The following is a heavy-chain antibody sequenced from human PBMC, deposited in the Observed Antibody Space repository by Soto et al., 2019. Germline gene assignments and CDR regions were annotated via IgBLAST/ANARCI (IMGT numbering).Heavy chain of an antibody. J-gene: IGHJ6*02. Sequence: PGGSLRLSCAASGFTFSSYAMSWVRQAPGKGLEWVSAISGSGGSTYYADSVKGRFTISRDNSKNTLYLQMNSLRAEDTAVYYCAKHRQTLDYYDSSGYYHHYYYYYYGMDVWGQGTTVTVSS. CDR2: ISGSGGST. CDR1: GFTFSSYA. D-gene: IGHD3-22*01. CDR3: AKHRQTLDYYDSSGYYHHYYYYYYGMDV. V-gene: IGHV3-23*01.